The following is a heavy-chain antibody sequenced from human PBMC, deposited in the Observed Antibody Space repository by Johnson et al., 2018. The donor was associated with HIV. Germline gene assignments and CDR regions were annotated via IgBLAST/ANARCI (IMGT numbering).Heavy chain of an antibody. CDR3: TTDGGYCSSTSCYDLNDAFDI. CDR1: GFSFRNAW. Sequence: MLLVESGGGLVAPGGSLRLSCAASGFSFRNAWMSWVRQAPGKGLEWVGRVNNTADGGTIDYAAPGKGRFFISRDDSKNTPYLQMNSLKTEDTAVYYCTTDGGYCSSTSCYDLNDAFDIWGQGTMVTVSS. V-gene: IGHV3-15*01. CDR2: VNNTADGGTI. J-gene: IGHJ3*02. D-gene: IGHD2-2*01.